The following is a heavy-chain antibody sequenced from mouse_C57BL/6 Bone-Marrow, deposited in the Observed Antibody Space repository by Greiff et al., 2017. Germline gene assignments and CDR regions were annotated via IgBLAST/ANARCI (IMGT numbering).Heavy chain of an antibody. CDR3: ARGAFY. CDR2: IYPGSGST. J-gene: IGHJ2*01. Sequence: QVQLQQPGAELVKPGASVKMSCKASGYTFTSYWITWVKQRPGQGLEWIGDIYPGSGSTKYNEKFKSKATLTVDKPSSTAYMQLSSLTSEDSAVYYCARGAFYWGQGTTLTVSS. CDR1: GYTFTSYW. V-gene: IGHV1-55*01.